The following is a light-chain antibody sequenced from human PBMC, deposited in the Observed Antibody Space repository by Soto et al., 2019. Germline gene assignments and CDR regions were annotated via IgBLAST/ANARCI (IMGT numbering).Light chain of an antibody. Sequence: ETVMTQSPATLSVSPGERATLSCRASQSISSNLAWYQQKPGQAPRLLIYGASTRAAGIPARFSGSGSGTEFTLTISSLQSEACAVYYCQQYNNWRPITFGQGTRLEIK. CDR2: GAS. CDR1: QSISSN. CDR3: QQYNNWRPIT. J-gene: IGKJ5*01. V-gene: IGKV3-15*01.